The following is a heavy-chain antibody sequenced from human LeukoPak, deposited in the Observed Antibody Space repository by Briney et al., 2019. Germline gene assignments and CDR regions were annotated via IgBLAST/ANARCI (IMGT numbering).Heavy chain of an antibody. D-gene: IGHD3-9*01. CDR3: AKTSIYDILTGYYYYGMDV. Sequence: GGSLRLSCAASGFTFSSYAMHWVSQAPGKGLEWVSAISGSGGSTYYADSVKSRFTISRDNSKNTLYLQMNSLRAEDTAVYYCAKTSIYDILTGYYYYGMDVWGQGTTVTVSS. J-gene: IGHJ6*02. CDR1: GFTFSSYA. V-gene: IGHV3-23*01. CDR2: ISGSGGST.